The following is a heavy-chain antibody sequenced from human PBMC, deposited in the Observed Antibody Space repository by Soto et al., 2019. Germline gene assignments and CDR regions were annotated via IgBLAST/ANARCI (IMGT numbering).Heavy chain of an antibody. J-gene: IGHJ4*02. V-gene: IGHV4-59*08. CDR3: ARHNYGSGSTYFDY. Sequence: QVQLQESGPGLVKPSETLSLTCTVSGGSISSYYWSWIRQPPGKGLEWIGYIYYSGSTNYNPSLKSRVTISVDTSKHQFSLKLNSMTAADTAVDYCARHNYGSGSTYFDYWGQGTLVTVSS. CDR2: IYYSGST. D-gene: IGHD3-10*01. CDR1: GGSISSYY.